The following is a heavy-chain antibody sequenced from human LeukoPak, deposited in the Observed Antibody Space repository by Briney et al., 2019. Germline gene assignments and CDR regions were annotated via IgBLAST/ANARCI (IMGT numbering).Heavy chain of an antibody. CDR2: INTNTGNP. CDR3: ARGAAAGTYYYYYMDV. V-gene: IGHV7-4-1*02. CDR1: GYTFTSYA. D-gene: IGHD6-13*01. J-gene: IGHJ6*03. Sequence: ASVKVSRKASGYTFTSYAMNWVRQAPGQGLEWMGWINTNTGNPTYAQGFTGRFVFSLDTSVSTAYLQISSLKAEDTAVYYCARGAAAGTYYYYYMDVWGKGTTVTVSS.